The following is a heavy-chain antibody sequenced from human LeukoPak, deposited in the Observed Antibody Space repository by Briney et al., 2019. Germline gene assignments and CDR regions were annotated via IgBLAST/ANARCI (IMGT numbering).Heavy chain of an antibody. CDR2: IKQDGSEK. Sequence: PGGSLRLSCAASGFTFSSYWMTWVRQAPGKGLDWVANIKQDGSEKYYVDSVKGRFTISRDNAKKSLYLQMNSLRAEETGVYYCARDLEGFSWYDYWGQGTLVTV. D-gene: IGHD6-13*01. J-gene: IGHJ4*02. CDR1: GFTFSSYW. V-gene: IGHV3-7*04. CDR3: ARDLEGFSWYDY.